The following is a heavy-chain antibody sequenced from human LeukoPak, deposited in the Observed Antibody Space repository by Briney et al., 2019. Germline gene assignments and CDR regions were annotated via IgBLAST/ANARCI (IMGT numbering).Heavy chain of an antibody. V-gene: IGHV3-74*01. Sequence: GGSLRLSCAASGFTFSDYWMHWVRQAPGKGLVWVSHIHKDGYSTIYVDSVKGRFTIARDNARNTLSLQMNRLRAEDTAVYYCTRGGIGSFDIWGQGTMVTVSS. CDR3: TRGGIGSFDI. J-gene: IGHJ3*02. D-gene: IGHD2/OR15-2a*01. CDR1: GFTFSDYW. CDR2: IHKDGYST.